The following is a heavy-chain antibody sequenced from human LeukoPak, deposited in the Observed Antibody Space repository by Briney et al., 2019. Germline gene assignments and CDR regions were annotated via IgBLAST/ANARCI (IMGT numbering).Heavy chain of an antibody. CDR2: IYYSGST. Sequence: SSQTLSLTCTVSGGSISSGSYYWSWIRQPPGKGLEWIGSIYYSGSTYYNPSLKSRVTISVDTSKNQFSLKLSSVTAADTAVYYCAKLWADGADYWGQGTLVTVSS. V-gene: IGHV4-39*07. D-gene: IGHD3-16*01. CDR1: GGSISSGSYY. CDR3: AKLWADGADY. J-gene: IGHJ4*02.